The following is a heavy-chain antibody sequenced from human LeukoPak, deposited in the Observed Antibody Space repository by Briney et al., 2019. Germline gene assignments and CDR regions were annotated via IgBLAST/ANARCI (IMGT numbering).Heavy chain of an antibody. CDR1: GGSISSSSYY. D-gene: IGHD3-9*01. V-gene: IGHV4-39*07. CDR3: ASRSLLRYFDWLPMHKYYYYYMDV. Sequence: SETLSLTCTVSGGSISSSSYYWGWIRQPPGKGLEWIGEIYHSGSTNYNPSLKSRVTISVDKSKNQFSLKLSSVTAADTAVYYCASRSLLRYFDWLPMHKYYYYYMDVWGKGTTVTVSS. CDR2: IYHSGST. J-gene: IGHJ6*03.